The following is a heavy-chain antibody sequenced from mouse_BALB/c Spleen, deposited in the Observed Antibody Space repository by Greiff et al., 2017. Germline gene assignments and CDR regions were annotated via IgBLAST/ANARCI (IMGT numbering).Heavy chain of an antibody. D-gene: IGHD2-4*01. J-gene: IGHJ4*01. V-gene: IGHV1-69*02. CDR3: ARVYDYDGYAMDY. CDR1: GYTFTSYW. Sequence: QVQLQQPGAELVKPGASVKLSCKASGYTFTSYWMHWVKQRPGQGLEWIGEIDPSDSYTNYNQKFKGKATLTVDKSSSTAYMQLSSPTSEDSAVYYCARVYDYDGYAMDYWGQGTSVTVSS. CDR2: IDPSDSYT.